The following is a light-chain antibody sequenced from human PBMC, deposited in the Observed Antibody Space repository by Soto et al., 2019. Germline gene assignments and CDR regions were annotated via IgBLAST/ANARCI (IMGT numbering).Light chain of an antibody. CDR3: SSYAGSSIPVA. J-gene: IGLJ2*01. Sequence: QSVLTQPPSASGSPGQSVTISCTGASSDVGGYNFVSWYQHHPGKAPRLMIYDVTQRPSGVPDRFSGSKSGNTASLTVSGLQLDDEAYYYCSSYAGSSIPVAFGGGTKLTVL. CDR2: DVT. V-gene: IGLV2-8*01. CDR1: SSDVGGYNF.